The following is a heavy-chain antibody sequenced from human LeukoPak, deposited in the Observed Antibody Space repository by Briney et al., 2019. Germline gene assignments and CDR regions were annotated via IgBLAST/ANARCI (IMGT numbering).Heavy chain of an antibody. CDR3: AASKGKRAHFDY. CDR2: FYYTGST. J-gene: IGHJ4*02. V-gene: IGHV4-39*07. D-gene: IGHD3-10*01. CDR1: RGSISSYGYY. Sequence: PSETLSLTCTVSRGSISSYGYYWGWIRQPPGKGLEWIGSFYYTGSTFYNPSLKSRVTISVDTSKNQFSLKLSSVTAADTAVYYCAASKGKRAHFDYWGQGTLVTVSS.